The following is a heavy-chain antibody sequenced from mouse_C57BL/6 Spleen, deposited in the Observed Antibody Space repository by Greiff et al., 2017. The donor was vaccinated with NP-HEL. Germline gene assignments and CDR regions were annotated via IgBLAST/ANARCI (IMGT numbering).Heavy chain of an antibody. D-gene: IGHD1-1*01. CDR1: GYTFTSYW. V-gene: IGHV1-69*01. J-gene: IGHJ4*01. CDR2: IDPSDSYT. CDR3: ARRGYGSSNYAMDY. Sequence: QVQLQQPGAELVMPGASVKLSCKASGYTFTSYWMHWVKQRPGQGLEWIGEIDPSDSYTNYNQKFKGKSTLTVDKSSSTAYMQLSSLTSEDSAVYYCARRGYGSSNYAMDYWGQGTSVTVSS.